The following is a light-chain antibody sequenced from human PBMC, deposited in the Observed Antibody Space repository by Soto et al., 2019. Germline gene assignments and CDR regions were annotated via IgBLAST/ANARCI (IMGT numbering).Light chain of an antibody. CDR2: NVG. V-gene: IGLV2-11*01. J-gene: IGLJ2*01. Sequence: QSVLTQPRSVSGSPGQSVTMSRTGTAGDVGDYNYVSWYQHSPGKAPKLILYNVGKRPSGVPDRFSGSKSGNTASLTISGLRTEDEADYYCCSYAGSYTLIFGGGTKVTVL. CDR1: AGDVGDYNY. CDR3: CSYAGSYTLI.